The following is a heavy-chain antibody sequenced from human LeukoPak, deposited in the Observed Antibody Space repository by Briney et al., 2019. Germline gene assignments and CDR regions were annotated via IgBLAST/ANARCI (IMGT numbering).Heavy chain of an antibody. CDR3: ASYNGGSPFGYHFDY. CDR2: IYYSGST. J-gene: IGHJ4*02. V-gene: IGHV4-59*08. D-gene: IGHD1-26*01. Sequence: PSETLSLTCTVSGGSISSYYWSWIRQPPGKGLEWIGYIYYSGSTNYNPSLKSRVTISVDTSKNQFSLKLSSVTAADTAVYYCASYNGGSPFGYHFDYWGQGTLVTVSS. CDR1: GGSISSYY.